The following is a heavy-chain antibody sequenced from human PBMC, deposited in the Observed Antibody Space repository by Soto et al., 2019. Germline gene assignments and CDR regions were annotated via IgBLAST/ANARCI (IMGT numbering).Heavy chain of an antibody. CDR3: AKVIVEWELLNAFDS. V-gene: IGHV3-23*01. Sequence: EVQLLESGGGLVQPVGSLRLSCAASGFSFSSYAMGWVRQAPGKGLEGVSGIRGRGGTTYYADSVKGRFTISRDNSKNTLFLQMDSLRAEDTAIYYCAKVIVEWELLNAFDSWGQGTLVTVSS. CDR1: GFSFSSYA. CDR2: IRGRGGTT. D-gene: IGHD1-26*01. J-gene: IGHJ4*02.